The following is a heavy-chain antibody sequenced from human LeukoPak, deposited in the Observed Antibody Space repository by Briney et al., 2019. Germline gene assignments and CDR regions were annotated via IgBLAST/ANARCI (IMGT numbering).Heavy chain of an antibody. V-gene: IGHV3-9*01. CDR1: GFTFDDYA. J-gene: IGHJ4*02. D-gene: IGHD3-10*01. CDR2: ISWNSVSI. Sequence: GGSLRLSCAASGFTFDDYAMHWVRQAPGKGLEWVSSISWNSVSIGYADSVRGRFTISRDNAKNSLYLQMSSLRAEDTALYYCAKDRLSAIRGAPDYWGQGTLVTVSS. CDR3: AKDRLSAIRGAPDY.